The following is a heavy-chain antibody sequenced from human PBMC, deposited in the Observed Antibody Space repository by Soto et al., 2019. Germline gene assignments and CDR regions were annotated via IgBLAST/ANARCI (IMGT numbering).Heavy chain of an antibody. J-gene: IGHJ4*02. CDR3: ARVGYDSSGYYFSYY. D-gene: IGHD3-22*01. Sequence: SETLSLTCAVSGGSISSGGYSWSWIRQPPGKGLEWIGYIYHSGSTYYNPSLKSRVTISVDRSKNQFSLKLSSVTAADTAVYYCARVGYDSSGYYFSYYWGQGTLVTVSS. CDR1: GGSISSGGYS. CDR2: IYHSGST. V-gene: IGHV4-30-2*01.